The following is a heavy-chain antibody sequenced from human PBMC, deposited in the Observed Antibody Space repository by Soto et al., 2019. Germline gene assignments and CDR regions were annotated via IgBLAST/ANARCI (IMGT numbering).Heavy chain of an antibody. Sequence: QVQLVESGGGVVQPGRSLRLSCAASGFTFSSYAMHWVRQAPGKGLEWVAVISYDGSNKYYADSVKGRFTISRDNSKNTLYLQMNSLRAEDTAVYYCARSPDSRLHGKDYWGQGTLVTVSS. CDR2: ISYDGSNK. CDR3: ARSPDSRLHGKDY. D-gene: IGHD4-4*01. V-gene: IGHV3-30-3*01. CDR1: GFTFSSYA. J-gene: IGHJ4*02.